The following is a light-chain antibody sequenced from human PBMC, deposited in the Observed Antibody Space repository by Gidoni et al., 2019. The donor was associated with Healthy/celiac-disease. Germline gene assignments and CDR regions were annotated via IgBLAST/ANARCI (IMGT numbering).Light chain of an antibody. V-gene: IGKV3-20*01. CDR1: QSVSSSY. J-gene: IGKJ2*01. Sequence: EIVFTQSPGTLSLSPGERATLSCRASQSVSSSYLAWYQQKPGQAPRLLIYGASSRATGIPERFSGSGSGTDFTLTISRLEPEDFAVYYCQQYGSSPPYTFGQGNKLEIK. CDR3: QQYGSSPPYT. CDR2: GAS.